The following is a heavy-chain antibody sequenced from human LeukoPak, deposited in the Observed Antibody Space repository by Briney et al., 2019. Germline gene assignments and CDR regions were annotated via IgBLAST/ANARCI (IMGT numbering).Heavy chain of an antibody. CDR1: GFTVSSNY. CDR3: AREDGVGSSYAFDI. J-gene: IGHJ3*02. D-gene: IGHD6-6*01. CDR2: IKQDGSEK. V-gene: IGHV3-7*01. Sequence: GGSLRLSCAASGFTVSSNYMSWVRQAPGKGLEWVANIKQDGSEKYYVDSVKGRFTISRDNAKNSLYLQMDSLRAEDTAVYYCAREDGVGSSYAFDIWGQGTMVIVS.